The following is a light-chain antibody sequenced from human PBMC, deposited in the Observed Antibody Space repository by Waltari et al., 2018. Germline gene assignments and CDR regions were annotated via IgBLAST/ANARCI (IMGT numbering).Light chain of an antibody. J-gene: IGKJ4*01. CDR3: QQYNDWPALT. Sequence: EVVMTQSPATLSVSPGESATLSCRASQSVSRFLAWYQQKPDQAPRLLIYGASTKATGIPARCSGSGSATAFTLTIISLQSEDFAVYFCQQYNDWPALTFGGGTKLEIK. CDR2: GAS. V-gene: IGKV3-15*01. CDR1: QSVSRF.